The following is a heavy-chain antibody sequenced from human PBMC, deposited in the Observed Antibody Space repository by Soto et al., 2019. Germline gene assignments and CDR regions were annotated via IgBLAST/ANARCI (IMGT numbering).Heavy chain of an antibody. CDR2: IIPIFGTA. Sequence: QVQLEQSGGEVKKPGSSVKVSCKASRVTFSKFIVTWVRQAPGLGLEWVGGIIPIFGTANYAQKFQGRVTITADESTSTSYMEVNKLRSEDTAVYYCAKVRYSSPMGYYYGMDVWGQGTTVTVSS. CDR1: RVTFSKFI. CDR3: AKVRYSSPMGYYYGMDV. V-gene: IGHV1-69*01. J-gene: IGHJ6*02. D-gene: IGHD6-19*01.